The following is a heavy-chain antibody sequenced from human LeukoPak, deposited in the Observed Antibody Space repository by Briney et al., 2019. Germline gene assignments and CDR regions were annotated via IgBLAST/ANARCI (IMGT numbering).Heavy chain of an antibody. CDR1: GYTFSSYG. V-gene: IGHV1-18*01. CDR3: ARDEDAQYAFDI. Sequence: ASVKVSCKASGYTFSSYGISWVRQAPGQGLEWMGWISAYNGNTNYAQKLQGRVTMTTDTSTSTAYMELRSLRSDDTAVYYCARDEDAQYAFDIWGQGTMVTVSS. J-gene: IGHJ3*02. CDR2: ISAYNGNT.